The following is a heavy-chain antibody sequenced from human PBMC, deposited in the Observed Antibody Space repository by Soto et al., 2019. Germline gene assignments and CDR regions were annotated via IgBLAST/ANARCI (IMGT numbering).Heavy chain of an antibody. CDR1: GFTFSSYG. Sequence: GWSLRLSCAASGFTFSSYGMHWVRQAPGKGLEWVAVIWYDGSNKYYADSVKGRFTISRDNSKNTLYLQMNSLRAEDTAVYYCARGYYYDTSGSTAFDTWGQGTLVTVSP. CDR2: IWYDGSNK. V-gene: IGHV3-33*01. J-gene: IGHJ5*02. CDR3: ARGYYYDTSGSTAFDT. D-gene: IGHD3-22*01.